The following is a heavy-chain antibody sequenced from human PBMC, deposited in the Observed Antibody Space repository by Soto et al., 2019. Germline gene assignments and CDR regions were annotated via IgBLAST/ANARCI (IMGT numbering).Heavy chain of an antibody. CDR3: ARGRKDILLIGWFDP. Sequence: SETLSLTCAVYGGSFSDYYWSWIRQPPGKGLEWIGEINHSGSTNYNPSLKSRVTMSVDTSKNQVSLKLSSVTAADTAVYYCARGRKDILLIGWFDPWGQGTPVTVSS. CDR2: INHSGST. D-gene: IGHD2-8*01. J-gene: IGHJ5*02. V-gene: IGHV4-34*01. CDR1: GGSFSDYY.